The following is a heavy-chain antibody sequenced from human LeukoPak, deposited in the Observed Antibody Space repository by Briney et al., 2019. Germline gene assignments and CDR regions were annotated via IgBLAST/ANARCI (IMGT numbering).Heavy chain of an antibody. CDR3: ARDYYGSGSYYNVRHFDY. J-gene: IGHJ4*02. D-gene: IGHD3-10*01. CDR1: GYTFTSYG. V-gene: IGHV1-18*01. CDR2: ISAYNGNT. Sequence: ASVKVSCKASGYTFTSYGISWVRQAPGQGPEWMGWISAYNGNTNYAQKLQGRVTMTTDTSTSTAYMELRSLRSDDTAVYYCARDYYGSGSYYNVRHFDYWGQGTLVTVSS.